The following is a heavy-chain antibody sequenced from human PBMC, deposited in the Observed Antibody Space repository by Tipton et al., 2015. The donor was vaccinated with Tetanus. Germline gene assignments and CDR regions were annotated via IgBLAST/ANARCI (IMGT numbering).Heavy chain of an antibody. Sequence: TLSLTCTVSGGSISSSDWWNWVRQPPGKGLEWIGEIFHSGTTNYNPSLKSRFTISVDKSKNQFSLKLNSVTAADTSVYYCARSAGRYYVPDYFDYWGQGILVTVSS. CDR2: IFHSGTT. CDR1: GGSISSSDW. J-gene: IGHJ4*02. CDR3: ARSAGRYYVPDYFDY. D-gene: IGHD3-10*01. V-gene: IGHV4-4*02.